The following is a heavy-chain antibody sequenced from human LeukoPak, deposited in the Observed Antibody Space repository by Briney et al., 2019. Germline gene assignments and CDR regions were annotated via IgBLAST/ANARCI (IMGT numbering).Heavy chain of an antibody. CDR1: GYDFANYW. V-gene: IGHV5-51*01. Sequence: GESLKISCHGSGYDFANYWIAWLRQMPGKGLELMGIIYPGDSDTNYSPSFRGQVTISADTSVGNAYLQWTSLKASDSAIYYCARLTRGFDGGKISSWDYRGQGSLVTVSS. CDR2: IYPGDSDT. D-gene: IGHD4-23*01. J-gene: IGHJ4*02. CDR3: ARLTRGFDGGKISSWDY.